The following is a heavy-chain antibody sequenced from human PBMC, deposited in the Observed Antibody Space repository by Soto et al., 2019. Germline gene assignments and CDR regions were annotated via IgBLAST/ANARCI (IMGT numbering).Heavy chain of an antibody. CDR1: GGTFSSYA. V-gene: IGHV1-69*06. D-gene: IGHD6-19*01. J-gene: IGHJ5*02. CDR2: IIPIFGTA. Sequence: QVQLVQSGAEVKKPGSSVKVSCKASGGTFSSYAISWVRQAPGQGLEWMGGIIPIFGTANYAQKFQGRVTSTADKSTSTAYMELSSLRSEDTAVYYCAHNRGIAVAGYNWFDPWGQGTLVTVSS. CDR3: AHNRGIAVAGYNWFDP.